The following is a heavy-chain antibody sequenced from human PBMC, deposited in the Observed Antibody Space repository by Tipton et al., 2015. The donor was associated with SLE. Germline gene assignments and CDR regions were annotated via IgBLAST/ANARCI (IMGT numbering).Heavy chain of an antibody. CDR3: ATLGTRAWEGSRF. J-gene: IGHJ4*02. Sequence: GSLRLSCSASGLTLSGYSMNWVRQAPGKGLEWVSYIDRSSQNIYYADSVRGRFTISRDNAKNLLFLQMNSLRAEDSGVYYCATLGTRAWEGSRFWGQGTQVTVSS. CDR2: IDRSSQNI. D-gene: IGHD1-26*01. CDR1: GLTLSGYS. V-gene: IGHV3-48*01.